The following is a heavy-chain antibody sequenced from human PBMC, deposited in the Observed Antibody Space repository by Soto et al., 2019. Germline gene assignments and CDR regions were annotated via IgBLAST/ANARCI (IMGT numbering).Heavy chain of an antibody. CDR1: GGTFSSYA. J-gene: IGHJ4*02. V-gene: IGHV1-69*13. CDR3: ARGTYQWLVPRYYFDY. CDR2: IIPIFGTA. Sequence: SVKVSCKASGGTFSSYAISWVRQAPGQGLEWMGGIIPIFGTANYAQKFQGRVTITADESTSTAYMELSSLRSEDTAVYYCARGTYQWLVPRYYFDYWGQGTLVTVSS. D-gene: IGHD6-19*01.